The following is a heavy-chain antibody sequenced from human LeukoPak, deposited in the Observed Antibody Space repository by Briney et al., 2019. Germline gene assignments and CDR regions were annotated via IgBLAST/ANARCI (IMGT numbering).Heavy chain of an antibody. J-gene: IGHJ4*02. CDR2: IYYSGST. D-gene: IGHD6-19*01. V-gene: IGHV4-59*12. CDR3: ARVKSRPGIAVAGTHVFDY. Sequence: SETLSLTCTVYAGSISSYYWSWIRQPPGKGPEGIGYIYYSGSTYYNPSLKSRVTISVDTSKNQFSLKLSSVTAADTAVYYCARVKSRPGIAVAGTHVFDYWGQGTLVTVSS. CDR1: AGSISSYY.